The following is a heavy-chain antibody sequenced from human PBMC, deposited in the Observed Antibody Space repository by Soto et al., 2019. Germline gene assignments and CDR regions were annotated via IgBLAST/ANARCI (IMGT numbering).Heavy chain of an antibody. CDR3: ARDEALSYSSSSGWFDP. V-gene: IGHV1-69*13. D-gene: IGHD6-6*01. CDR2: IIPIFGTA. Sequence: GASVKVSCKASGGTFSSYAISWVRQAPGQGLEWMGGIIPIFGTANYAQKFQGRVTITADESTSTAYMELSSLRSEDTAVYYCARDEALSYSSSSGWFDPWGQGTLVTVSS. CDR1: GGTFSSYA. J-gene: IGHJ5*02.